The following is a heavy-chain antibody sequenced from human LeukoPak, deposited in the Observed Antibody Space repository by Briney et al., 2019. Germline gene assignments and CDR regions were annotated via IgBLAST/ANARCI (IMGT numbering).Heavy chain of an antibody. CDR2: ISTASNP. D-gene: IGHD7-27*01. CDR1: RFTVRSYD. CDR3: ARELGIEGYWYFDL. V-gene: IGHV3-13*05. Sequence: GGSLRLSCAASRFTVRSYDMHWVRQVAGKGLEWVSAISTASNPHYAASVQGRFTIFRANAENSLYLQMNSLSAEDTAVYYCARELGIEGYWYFDLWGRGTLVTVSS. J-gene: IGHJ2*01.